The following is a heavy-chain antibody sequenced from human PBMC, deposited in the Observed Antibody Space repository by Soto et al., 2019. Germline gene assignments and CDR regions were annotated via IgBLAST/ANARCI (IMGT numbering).Heavy chain of an antibody. CDR2: ISSSSSYI. Sequence: LRLSCAASGFTFSSYSMNWVRQAPGKGLEWVSSISSSSSYIYYADSVKGRFTISRDNAKNSLYLQMNSLRAEDTAVYYCARVSSYDFWSGYYLRAGALGTWAANWFDPWGQGTLVTVSS. D-gene: IGHD3-3*01. CDR3: ARVSSYDFWSGYYLRAGALGTWAANWFDP. CDR1: GFTFSSYS. J-gene: IGHJ5*02. V-gene: IGHV3-21*01.